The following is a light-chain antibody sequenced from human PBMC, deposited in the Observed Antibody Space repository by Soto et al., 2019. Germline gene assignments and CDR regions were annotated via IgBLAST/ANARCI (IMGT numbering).Light chain of an antibody. CDR1: QSISSW. Sequence: DIPMTQSPSTLSASVGDRVTITCRASQSISSWLAWYQQKPGKAPKLLIYKASSLESGGPSRFSGSGSGTEFTLTISSLQPDDFATYYCQQFNNYPWTFGQGTRVEIK. CDR2: KAS. J-gene: IGKJ1*01. V-gene: IGKV1-5*03. CDR3: QQFNNYPWT.